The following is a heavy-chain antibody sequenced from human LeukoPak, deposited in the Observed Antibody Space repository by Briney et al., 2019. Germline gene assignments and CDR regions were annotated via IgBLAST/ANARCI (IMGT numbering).Heavy chain of an antibody. V-gene: IGHV3-33*01. D-gene: IGHD5-12*01. CDR3: ASPRYSGYDFGFSY. CDR2: IWFDGKNE. CDR1: GFTFSSYG. J-gene: IGHJ4*02. Sequence: PGRSLRLSCAASGFTFSSYGMHWVRQAPGKGLEWVADIWFDGKNEHFADSVKGRFTISRDNSKNTMYLQINSLRAEDTAVYYCASPRYSGYDFGFSYWGQGTLVTVSS.